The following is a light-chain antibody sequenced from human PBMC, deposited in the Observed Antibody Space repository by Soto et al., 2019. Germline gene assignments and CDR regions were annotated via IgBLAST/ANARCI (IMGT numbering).Light chain of an antibody. CDR3: QQYKSYSRT. CDR1: QSINSW. J-gene: IGKJ1*01. V-gene: IGKV1-5*03. CDR2: QAS. Sequence: DIQMTQSPSTLSASVGDRVTITCRASQSINSWLAWFQQKPGKAPKLLISQASSLERGVPSRFSGSGSETENTLTISSLQADDFGTYYCQQYKSYSRTFGQGTKVEIK.